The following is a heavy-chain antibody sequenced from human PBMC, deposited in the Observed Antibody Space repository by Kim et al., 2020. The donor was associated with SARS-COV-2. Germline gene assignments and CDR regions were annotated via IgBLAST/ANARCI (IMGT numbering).Heavy chain of an antibody. CDR3: ANLDY. Sequence: IYYKGSTYYNPSLKSRVTISVDTSKNQFSLKLSSVTAADTAVYYCANLDYWGQGTLVTVSS. CDR2: IYYKGST. J-gene: IGHJ4*02. V-gene: IGHV4-39*01.